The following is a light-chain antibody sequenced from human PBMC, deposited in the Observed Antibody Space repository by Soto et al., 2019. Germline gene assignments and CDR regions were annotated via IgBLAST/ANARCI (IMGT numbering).Light chain of an antibody. V-gene: IGKV3-15*01. CDR3: QQYNKWPLT. CDR1: QSTYTN. J-gene: IGKJ4*01. CDR2: GAS. Sequence: EIVMTQSPATLPVSPGERATLSCRASQSTYTNLAWYQHKPGQAPRLLIYGASTRATAIPARFSGSGSGTEFTLTISSLQSEDFAVYYCQQYNKWPLTFGGGTKVEIK.